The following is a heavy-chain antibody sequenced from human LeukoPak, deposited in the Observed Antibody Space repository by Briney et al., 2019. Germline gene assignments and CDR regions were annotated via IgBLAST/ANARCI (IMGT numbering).Heavy chain of an antibody. Sequence: GGSLRLSCADSGFTFSDYWMSWMRQAPGKGLEWVANIKYDGDEEYYVDSVKGRFTISRDNAKNSLYLQLNSLRVEDTAVYYCKSGGAAPGSFDNWGQGTLVTVSP. CDR3: KSGGAAPGSFDN. V-gene: IGHV3-7*01. J-gene: IGHJ4*02. D-gene: IGHD6-13*01. CDR2: IKYDGDEE. CDR1: GFTFSDYW.